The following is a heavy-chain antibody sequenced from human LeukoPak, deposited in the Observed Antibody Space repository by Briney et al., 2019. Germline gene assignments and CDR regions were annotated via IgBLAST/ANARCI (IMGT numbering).Heavy chain of an antibody. V-gene: IGHV4-31*03. J-gene: IGHJ4*02. CDR2: IYYSGGT. CDR1: GGSISSGGYY. CDR3: ARGAVTGTIDY. D-gene: IGHD6-19*01. Sequence: SQTLSLTCTVSGGSISSGGYYWSWIRQHPGKGLEWIGYIYYSGGTYYNPSLKSRVTISVDTSKNQFSLKLSSVTAADTAVYYCARGAVTGTIDYWGQGTLVTVSS.